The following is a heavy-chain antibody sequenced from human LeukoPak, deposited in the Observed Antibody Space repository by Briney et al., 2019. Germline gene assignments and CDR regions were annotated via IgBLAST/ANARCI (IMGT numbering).Heavy chain of an antibody. Sequence: ASVKVSCKASGYTFTSYYMHWVRQATGQGLEWMGWMNPNSGNTGYAQKFQGRVTITRNTSISTAYMELSSLRSEDTAVYYCAIGYCRGGSCDDEPGDAFDIWGQGTMVAVSS. V-gene: IGHV1-8*03. D-gene: IGHD2-15*01. CDR2: MNPNSGNT. CDR1: GYTFTSYY. CDR3: AIGYCRGGSCDDEPGDAFDI. J-gene: IGHJ3*02.